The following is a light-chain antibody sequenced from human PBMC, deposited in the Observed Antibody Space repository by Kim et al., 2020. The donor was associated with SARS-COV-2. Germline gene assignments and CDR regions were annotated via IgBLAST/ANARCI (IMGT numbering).Light chain of an antibody. CDR2: KAS. V-gene: IGKV1-5*03. Sequence: DIQMTQSPSTLSASVGDRVIITCRASQDIGFFLAWYLQRPGAAPKFLVYKASSLETGVPRRFSASGFGTDFTLTISSLQPDDFGTYYCQQYKSYSSLTFGGGTKVDIK. CDR1: QDIGFF. CDR3: QQYKSYSSLT. J-gene: IGKJ4*01.